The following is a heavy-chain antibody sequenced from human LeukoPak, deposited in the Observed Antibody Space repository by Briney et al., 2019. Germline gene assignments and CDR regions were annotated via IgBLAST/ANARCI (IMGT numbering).Heavy chain of an antibody. Sequence: GGSLRLSCAASGFTFSNAWMSWVRQDPGEGLEWVGRIKSKTDGGTIDYAAPVKGRFTISRDDSKNTLFLQMNSLKAEDTAVYYCSTDGGAGSSGYLAYWGQGTLVTVSS. D-gene: IGHD3-22*01. J-gene: IGHJ4*02. CDR1: GFTFSNAW. CDR3: STDGGAGSSGYLAY. CDR2: IKSKTDGGTI. V-gene: IGHV3-15*01.